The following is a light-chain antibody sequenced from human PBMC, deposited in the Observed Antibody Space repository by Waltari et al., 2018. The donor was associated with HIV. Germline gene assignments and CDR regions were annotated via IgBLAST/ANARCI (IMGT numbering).Light chain of an antibody. CDR3: ATWDDSLNGPV. CDR2: TND. Sequence: QSVLSQAPSASGTPGQSVAISCSGRTSNIGSHAVNWYQQLPGTAPKLLIHTNDQGPSGVPDRFSGSKSGTSASLAISGLQSADESDYYCATWDDSLNGPVFGGGTKLTVL. J-gene: IGLJ2*01. CDR1: TSNIGSHA. V-gene: IGLV1-44*01.